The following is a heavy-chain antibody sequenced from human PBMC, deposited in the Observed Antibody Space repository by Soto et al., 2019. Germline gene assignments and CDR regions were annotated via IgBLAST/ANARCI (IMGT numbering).Heavy chain of an antibody. CDR3: AREIFGWELLRCAFDI. CDR2: IYYSGST. J-gene: IGHJ3*02. Sequence: SETLSLTCTVSGGSISSSSYYWGWIHQPPGKGLEWIGSIYYSGSTYYNPSLKSRVTISVDTSKNQFSLKLSSVTAADTAVYYCAREIFGWELLRCAFDIWGQGTMVTVSS. D-gene: IGHD1-26*01. CDR1: GGSISSSSYY. V-gene: IGHV4-39*07.